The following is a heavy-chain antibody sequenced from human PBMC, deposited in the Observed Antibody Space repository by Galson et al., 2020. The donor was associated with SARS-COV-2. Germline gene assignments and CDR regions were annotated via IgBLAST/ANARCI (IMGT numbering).Heavy chain of an antibody. Sequence: GGSLRLSCAASGFAFRTFGMHWVRQAPGKGLEWVAVISHVGNKQYYADSVRGRFTVSGDKSQKTVYLQMNSLRTEDTAVYYCAKGEIVIIPAAVPLYFDSWGQGTLVTVSS. D-gene: IGHD2-15*01. J-gene: IGHJ4*02. CDR2: ISHVGNKQ. CDR1: GFAFRTFG. V-gene: IGHV3-30*18. CDR3: AKGEIVIIPAAVPLYFDS.